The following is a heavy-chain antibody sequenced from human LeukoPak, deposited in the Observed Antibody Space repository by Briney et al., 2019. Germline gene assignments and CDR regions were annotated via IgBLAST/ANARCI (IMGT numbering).Heavy chain of an antibody. D-gene: IGHD1-1*01. CDR3: AKGRGPGKPGGPHYYFYMDV. Sequence: ASVKVSCKASGGMFTNFGLSWVRQAPGQGPEWMGGILPMFETPTYAQKFQGRVTITVDTSTSTTYMELSSLRSEDPAVYYCAKGRGPGKPGGPHYYFYMDVWGKGTTVTVSS. J-gene: IGHJ6*03. CDR1: GGMFTNFG. V-gene: IGHV1-69*06. CDR2: ILPMFETP.